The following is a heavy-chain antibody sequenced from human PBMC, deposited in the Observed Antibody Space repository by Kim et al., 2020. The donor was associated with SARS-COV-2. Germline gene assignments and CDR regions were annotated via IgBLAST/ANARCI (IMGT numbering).Heavy chain of an antibody. Sequence: GGSLRLSCAASGFTFSSYSMNWVRQAPGKGLEWVSSISSSSSYIYYADSVKGRFTISRDNAKNSLYLQMNSLRAEDTAVYYCARDRTEYYYDSIGYYNWGQGTLVTVSS. V-gene: IGHV3-21*01. J-gene: IGHJ4*02. CDR1: GFTFSSYS. D-gene: IGHD3-22*01. CDR3: ARDRTEYYYDSIGYYN. CDR2: ISSSSSYI.